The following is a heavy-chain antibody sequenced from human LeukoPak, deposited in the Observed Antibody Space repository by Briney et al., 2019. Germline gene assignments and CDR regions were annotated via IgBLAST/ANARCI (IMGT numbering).Heavy chain of an antibody. J-gene: IGHJ4*02. CDR2: ISGSGGST. V-gene: IGHV3-23*01. D-gene: IGHD6-19*01. Sequence: GGSLRLSCAASGFTYSRYGMSWVRQAPGKGLEWVSAISGSGGSTYYADSVKGRFTISRDNSKNTLYLQINSLRAEDTAVYYCAKDHLPGIVVADRDYWGQGTLVTVSS. CDR3: AKDHLPGIVVADRDY. CDR1: GFTYSRYG.